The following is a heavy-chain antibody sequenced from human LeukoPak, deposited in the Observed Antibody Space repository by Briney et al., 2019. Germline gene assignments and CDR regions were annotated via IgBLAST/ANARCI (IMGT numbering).Heavy chain of an antibody. V-gene: IGHV3-74*01. CDR3: SMDLCGAHDY. Sequence: GGSLRLSCAASGFTFSSYWMHWVRQAPGKGLVWVSRVTTDGRTTNYADSVRGRFTISRDNAENTLYLQMNSLRVEDTAVYYCSMDLCGAHDYWGQGSVVTDSS. J-gene: IGHJ4*02. CDR2: VTTDGRTT. CDR1: GFTFSSYW. D-gene: IGHD2/OR15-2a*01.